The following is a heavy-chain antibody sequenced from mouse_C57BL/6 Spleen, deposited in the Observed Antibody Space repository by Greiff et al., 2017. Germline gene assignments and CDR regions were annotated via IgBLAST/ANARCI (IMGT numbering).Heavy chain of an antibody. CDR1: GYTFTSYW. D-gene: IGHD4-1*01. V-gene: IGHV1-55*01. CDR2: IYPGSGST. CDR3: ARGDWDRNYAMDY. J-gene: IGHJ4*01. Sequence: VQLQQPGAELVKPGASVKMSCKASGYTFTSYWITWVKQRPGPGLEWIGDIYPGSGSTNYNEKFKSKATLTVDTSSSTAYMQLSSLTSEDSAVYYCARGDWDRNYAMDYWGQGTSVTVSS.